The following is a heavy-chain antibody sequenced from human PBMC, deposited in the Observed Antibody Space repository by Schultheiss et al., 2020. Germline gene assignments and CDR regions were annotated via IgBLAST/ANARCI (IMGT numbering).Heavy chain of an antibody. J-gene: IGHJ4*02. V-gene: IGHV3-30*01. D-gene: IGHD2-21*02. CDR1: GFTFGDYA. Sequence: GGSLRLSCTASGFTFGDYAMSWVRQAPGKGLEWVAVISYDGSNKYYADSVKGRFTISRDNSKNTLYLQMDSLRAEDTTVYYCARETLPYCGGDCPLDYWGQGTLVTVSS. CDR3: ARETLPYCGGDCPLDY. CDR2: ISYDGSNK.